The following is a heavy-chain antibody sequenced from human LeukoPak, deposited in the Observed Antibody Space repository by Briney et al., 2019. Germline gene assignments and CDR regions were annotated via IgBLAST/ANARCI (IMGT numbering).Heavy chain of an antibody. Sequence: GGSLRLSCAASGVIISSYAMSWVRQAPGKGLEWVSAINGRGDNTYYADFVKGRFTISRDNSKSTVYLQMNSLRTEDTTVYYCAKDRVSPGFNWFDPWGQGTLVTVSS. CDR1: GVIISSYA. D-gene: IGHD2/OR15-2a*01. J-gene: IGHJ5*02. V-gene: IGHV3-23*01. CDR3: AKDRVSPGFNWFDP. CDR2: INGRGDNT.